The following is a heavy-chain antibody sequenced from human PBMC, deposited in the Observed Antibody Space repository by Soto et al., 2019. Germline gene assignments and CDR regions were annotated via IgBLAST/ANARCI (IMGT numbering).Heavy chain of an antibody. CDR3: ARDRKGGLSPLYY. CDR1: GFTFSSYG. V-gene: IGHV3-33*01. Sequence: GGSLRLSCAASGFTFSSYGMHWVRQAPGKGLEWVAVIWYDGSNKYYADSVKGRFTISRDNSKNTLYLQMNSLRAEDTAVYYCARDRKGGLSPLYYWGQGTLVTVSS. J-gene: IGHJ4*02. D-gene: IGHD6-19*01. CDR2: IWYDGSNK.